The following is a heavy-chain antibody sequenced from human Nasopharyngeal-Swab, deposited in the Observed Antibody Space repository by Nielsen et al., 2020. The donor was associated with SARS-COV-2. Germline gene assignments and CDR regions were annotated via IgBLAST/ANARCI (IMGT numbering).Heavy chain of an antibody. D-gene: IGHD5-12*01. V-gene: IGHV3-23*01. CDR1: GFTFSGYT. Sequence: GESLKISCVASGFTFSGYTMNWVRQAPGKGPEWVSVISGSDYSTKYADSVKGRFTISRDNSKNTVNLQMNSLRAEDTAIYYCAKDRDSGDDSDDYYHYYGMDVWGQGTTVTVSS. J-gene: IGHJ6*02. CDR3: AKDRDSGDDSDDYYHYYGMDV. CDR2: ISGSDYST.